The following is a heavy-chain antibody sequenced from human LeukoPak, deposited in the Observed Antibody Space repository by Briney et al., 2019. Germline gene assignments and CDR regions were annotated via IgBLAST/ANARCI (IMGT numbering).Heavy chain of an antibody. CDR2: IQYDGSQK. J-gene: IGHJ4*02. CDR3: ARDLAWGAFDY. D-gene: IGHD3-16*01. V-gene: IGHV3-30*02. Sequence: GGSLRLSCAASGFGFDSYDMHWVRQAPGKGLEWVTFIQYDGSQKYYVDAVNGRFTISRDNSKNTLFLQMNSLRVEDTAVYYCARDLAWGAFDYWGQGTLVTVSS. CDR1: GFGFDSYD.